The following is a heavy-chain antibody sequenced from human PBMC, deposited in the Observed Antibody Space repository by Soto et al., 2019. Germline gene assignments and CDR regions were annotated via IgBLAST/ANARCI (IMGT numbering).Heavy chain of an antibody. CDR2: INPNSGGT. V-gene: IGHV1-2*04. Sequence: ASVKVSCKASGYTFTGYYMHWVRQAPGQGLEWMGWINPNSGGTNYAQKFQGWVTMTRDTSISTAYMELSRLRSDDTAVYYCARDPRPGVSGFIGYNRAPAFDIWGQGTMVTDS. D-gene: IGHD5-18*01. CDR3: ARDPRPGVSGFIGYNRAPAFDI. CDR1: GYTFTGYY. J-gene: IGHJ3*02.